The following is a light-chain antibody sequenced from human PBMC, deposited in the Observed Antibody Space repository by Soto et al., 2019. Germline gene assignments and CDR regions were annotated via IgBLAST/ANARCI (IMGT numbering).Light chain of an antibody. CDR1: QTLLHSSGYYY. CDR2: LGS. CDR3: MQALQTPVT. V-gene: IGKV2-28*01. J-gene: IGKJ3*01. Sequence: DIVMTQSPLSLPVTPGEPASISCRSSQTLLHSSGYYYLDWYLRKPGQSPQLLIYLGSSRASGVPDRFSGSGSGTDFTLKISRVEAEDVGVYYCMQALQTPVTFGPGTKVDI.